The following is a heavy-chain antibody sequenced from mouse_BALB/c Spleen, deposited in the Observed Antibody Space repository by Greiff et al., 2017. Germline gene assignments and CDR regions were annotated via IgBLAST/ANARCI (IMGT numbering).Heavy chain of an antibody. D-gene: IGHD2-14*01. Sequence: VQLQQSGTVLARPGASVKMSCKASGYSFTSYWMHWVKQRPGQGLEWIGAIYPGNSDTSYNQKFKGKAKLTAVTSASTAYMELSSLTNEDSAVYYCTRGRAYYRYDGVTAMDYWGQGTSVTVSS. V-gene: IGHV1-5*01. CDR3: TRGRAYYRYDGVTAMDY. CDR2: IYPGNSDT. J-gene: IGHJ4*01. CDR1: GYSFTSYW.